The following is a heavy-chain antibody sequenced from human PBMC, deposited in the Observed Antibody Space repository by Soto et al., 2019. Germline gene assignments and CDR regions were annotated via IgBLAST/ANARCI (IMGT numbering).Heavy chain of an antibody. J-gene: IGHJ4*01. Sequence: XDSLKVSWQCSGYIFTNYWSGWVLQMPGKGLEWMGIIYPGDSDTRYSPSFQGQVTISADKSISTAYLQWSSLKASDPAMYYCATLANIFDFDKWGHGTLVTVSS. V-gene: IGHV5-51*01. CDR2: IYPGDSDT. D-gene: IGHD2-21*01. CDR1: GYIFTNYW. CDR3: ATLANIFDFDK.